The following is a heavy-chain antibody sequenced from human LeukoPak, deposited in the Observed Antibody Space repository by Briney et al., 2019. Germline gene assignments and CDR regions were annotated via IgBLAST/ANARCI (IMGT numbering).Heavy chain of an antibody. Sequence: ASVKVSCKASGYTFSRHDIAWVRQAPGQGLEWMGIINPNGGSTTYAQKFQGRVTMTRDTSTSTVYMELSSLGSEDTAVYFCARRVYCSSSSCSHFDYWGQGTPVTVSS. V-gene: IGHV1-46*01. J-gene: IGHJ4*02. D-gene: IGHD2-2*01. CDR3: ARRVYCSSSSCSHFDY. CDR1: GYTFSRHD. CDR2: INPNGGST.